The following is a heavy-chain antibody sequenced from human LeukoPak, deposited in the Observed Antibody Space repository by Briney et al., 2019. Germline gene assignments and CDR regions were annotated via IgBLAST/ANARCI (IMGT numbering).Heavy chain of an antibody. Sequence: KASETLSLTCTVSGNSISSGDNYWSWIRQPAGKGLEWIGRIYTSGSTNYNPSLKSRVTISVDTSKNQFSLKLSSVTAADTAVYYCARDMDDYGDYGPIWGQGTLVTVSS. D-gene: IGHD4-17*01. CDR2: IYTSGST. CDR1: GNSISSGDNY. V-gene: IGHV4-61*02. CDR3: ARDMDDYGDYGPI. J-gene: IGHJ4*02.